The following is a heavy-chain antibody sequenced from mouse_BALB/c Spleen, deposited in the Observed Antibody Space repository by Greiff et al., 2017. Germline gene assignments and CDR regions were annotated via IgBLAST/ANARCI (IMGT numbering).Heavy chain of an antibody. Sequence: QVQLKQSGPGLVAPSQSLSITCTVSGFSLTSYGVHWVRQPPGKGLEWLGVIWAGGSTNYNSALMSRLSISKDNSKSQVFLKMNSLQTDDTAMYYCAPYYYGSSYAMDYWGQGTSVTVSS. V-gene: IGHV2-9*02. CDR1: GFSLTSYG. D-gene: IGHD1-1*01. J-gene: IGHJ4*01. CDR3: APYYYGSSYAMDY. CDR2: IWAGGST.